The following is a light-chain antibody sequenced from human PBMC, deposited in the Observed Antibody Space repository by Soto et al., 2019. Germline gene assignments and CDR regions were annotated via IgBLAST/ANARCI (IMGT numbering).Light chain of an antibody. CDR1: SPNIGTSS. CDR2: TTN. CDR3: AAWDDSLNGHV. V-gene: IGLV1-44*01. J-gene: IGLJ1*01. Sequence: QSVLTQPLSASGTPGQRVTISCSGSSPNIGTSSVHWFQQLPGTAPKLLISTTNQRPSGVPERFSGSKSGTSASLAISGLQSEDEADYYCAAWDDSLNGHVFGTGTKVTVL.